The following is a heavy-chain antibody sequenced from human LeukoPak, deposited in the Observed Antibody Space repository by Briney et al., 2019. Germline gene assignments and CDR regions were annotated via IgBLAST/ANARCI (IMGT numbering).Heavy chain of an antibody. CDR3: ARSGTLTGAYYFDY. CDR1: GFTFSSYW. CDR2: INSDGSST. D-gene: IGHD7-27*01. V-gene: IGHV3-74*01. J-gene: IGHJ4*02. Sequence: GGSLRLSCAASGFTFSSYWMHWVRQAPGKGLVWVSRINSDGSSTSYADSVKGRFTISRDNAKNTLYLQMNSLGAEDTAVYYCARSGTLTGAYYFDYWGQGTLVTVSS.